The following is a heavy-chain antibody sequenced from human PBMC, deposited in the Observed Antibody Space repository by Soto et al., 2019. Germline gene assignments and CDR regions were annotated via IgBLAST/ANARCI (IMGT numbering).Heavy chain of an antibody. V-gene: IGHV1-2*04. CDR2: INPNSGGT. CDR1: GYTFTGYY. Sequence: ASVKVSCKASGYTFTGYYMHWVRQAPGQGLEWMGWINPNSGGTNYAQKFQGWVTMTRDTSISTAYMGLSRLRSDDTAVYYCARGSSSSSFYDWFDPWGQGTLVTVSS. D-gene: IGHD6-6*01. J-gene: IGHJ5*02. CDR3: ARGSSSSSFYDWFDP.